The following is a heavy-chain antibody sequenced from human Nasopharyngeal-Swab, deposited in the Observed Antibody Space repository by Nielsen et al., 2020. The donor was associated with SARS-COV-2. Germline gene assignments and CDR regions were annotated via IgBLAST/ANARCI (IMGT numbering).Heavy chain of an antibody. CDR2: INHSGST. CDR3: ARGVRLTRITMVRGPIESVYGMDV. Sequence: SETLSLNCAVYGGSFSGYYWSWIRQPPGKGLEWIGEINHSGSTNYNPSLKSRVTISVDTSKNQFSLKLSSVTAADTAVYYCARGVRLTRITMVRGPIESVYGMDVWCQGTTVTVSS. V-gene: IGHV4-34*01. CDR1: GGSFSGYY. J-gene: IGHJ6*02. D-gene: IGHD3-10*01.